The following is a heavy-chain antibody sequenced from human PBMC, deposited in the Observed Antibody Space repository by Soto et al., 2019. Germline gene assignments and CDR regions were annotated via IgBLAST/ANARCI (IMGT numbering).Heavy chain of an antibody. V-gene: IGHV1-69*04. Sequence: ASVKVSCKASGGTFSSYTISWVRQAPGQGLEWMGRIIPILGIANYAQKFQGRVTITADKSTRTAYMGLSSLRAEDTAVYYCARDFGVVVPAAHDAFDIWGQGTMVTVSS. D-gene: IGHD2-2*01. J-gene: IGHJ3*02. CDR1: GGTFSSYT. CDR3: ARDFGVVVPAAHDAFDI. CDR2: IIPILGIA.